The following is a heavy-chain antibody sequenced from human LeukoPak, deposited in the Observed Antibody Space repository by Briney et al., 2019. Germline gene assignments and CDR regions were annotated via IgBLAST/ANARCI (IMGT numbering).Heavy chain of an antibody. V-gene: IGHV3-30*02. J-gene: IGHJ6*03. Sequence: GGSLRLSCAASGFTFDNYGMHWVRQAPGKGLEWVSFVRYDESDKSYADSVKGRFTISRDNSKNTLYLQMNSLRVEDTAIYYCAKTYGPFCGGGTCLDPYYYMDVGGKGTTVTVSS. D-gene: IGHD2-15*01. CDR2: VRYDESDK. CDR3: AKTYGPFCGGGTCLDPYYYMDV. CDR1: GFTFDNYG.